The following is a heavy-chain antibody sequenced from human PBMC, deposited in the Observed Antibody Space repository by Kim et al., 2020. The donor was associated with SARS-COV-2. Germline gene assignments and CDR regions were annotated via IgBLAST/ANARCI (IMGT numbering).Heavy chain of an antibody. CDR3: ARGAPFRRWLQLYAFDY. D-gene: IGHD1-1*01. V-gene: IGHV1-8*01. Sequence: FQGRVTMTRNTSISTAYMELSSLRSEDTAVYYCARGAPFRRWLQLYAFDYWGQGTLVTVSS. J-gene: IGHJ4*02.